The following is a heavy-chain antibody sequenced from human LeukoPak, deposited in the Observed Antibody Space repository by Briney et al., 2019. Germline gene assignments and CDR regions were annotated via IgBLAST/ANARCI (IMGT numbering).Heavy chain of an antibody. Sequence: SETLSLTCTVSGGSISSYYWSWIRQPPGKGLEWIGYIFYSGSTNYNPSLKSRVTISVDTSKNQLSLKLSSMTAADTAVYYCARDGGDEILDYWGQGTLVTVSS. V-gene: IGHV4-59*01. D-gene: IGHD4-17*01. CDR3: ARDGGDEILDY. J-gene: IGHJ4*02. CDR1: GGSISSYY. CDR2: IFYSGST.